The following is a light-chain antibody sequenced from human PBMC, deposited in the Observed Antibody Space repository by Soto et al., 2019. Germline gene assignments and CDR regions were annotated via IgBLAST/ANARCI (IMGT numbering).Light chain of an antibody. V-gene: IGKV1-39*01. CDR2: AAS. CDR1: QSISSY. CDR3: QQSYSTPRT. J-gene: IGKJ1*01. Sequence: DIQMTQSPSSLSASVGDRGTITCRASQSISSYLNWYQQKPGKAPKLLIYAASSLQSGVPSRFSGSGSGTDFTLTISSLQPEDFATYYCQQSYSTPRTFCQGTKVEIK.